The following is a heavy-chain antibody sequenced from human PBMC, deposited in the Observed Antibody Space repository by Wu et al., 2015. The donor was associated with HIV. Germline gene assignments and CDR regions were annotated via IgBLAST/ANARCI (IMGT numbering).Heavy chain of an antibody. D-gene: IGHD1-20*01. J-gene: IGHJ5*02. CDR2: MNPNSGNT. V-gene: IGHV1-8*01. CDR1: GYTFTSYD. CDR3: ARQYNWNNWFDP. Sequence: QVQLVQSGAEVKKPGASVKVSCKASGYTFTSYDINWVRQATGQGLEWMGWMNPNSGNTGYAQKFQGRVTMTRDTSTSTVYMELSSLRSEDTAVYYCARQYNWNNWFDPWGQGTLVTVSS.